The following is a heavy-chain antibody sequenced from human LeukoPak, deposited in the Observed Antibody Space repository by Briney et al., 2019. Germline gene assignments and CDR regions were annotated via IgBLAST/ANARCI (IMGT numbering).Heavy chain of an antibody. J-gene: IGHJ4*02. CDR3: ARGPGGYSYGTFDY. CDR1: GGSFSGYY. CDR2: INHSGST. D-gene: IGHD5-18*01. Sequence: SETLSLTCAVSGGSFSGYYWSWIRQPPGKGLEWIGEINHSGSTNYNPSLKSRVTISVDTSKNQFSLKLSSVTAADTAVYYCARGPGGYSYGTFDYWGQGTLVTVSS. V-gene: IGHV4-34*01.